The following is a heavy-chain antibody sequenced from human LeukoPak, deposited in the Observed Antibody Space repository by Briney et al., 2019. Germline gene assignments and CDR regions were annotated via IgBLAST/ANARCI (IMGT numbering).Heavy chain of an antibody. CDR3: ARGFPPTTYYSGSGSSDF. V-gene: IGHV3-48*04. Sequence: GGSLRLSCAGSGFSFSDYSMNWVRQAPGRGLEGLAYISRSSSTIYYGDSVRGRFAVSRDNAKSALFLRMNSLRAEDTAVYYCARGFPPTTYYSGSGSSDFWGQGTLVTVSS. CDR2: ISRSSSTI. J-gene: IGHJ4*02. D-gene: IGHD3-10*01. CDR1: GFSFSDYS.